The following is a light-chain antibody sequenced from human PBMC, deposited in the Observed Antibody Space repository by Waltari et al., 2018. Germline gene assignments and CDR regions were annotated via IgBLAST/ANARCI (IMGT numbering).Light chain of an antibody. V-gene: IGLV4-69*01. Sequence: QLVLTQSPSASASLGASVKLTCTLSSGHSSYAIAWHQQQPEKGPRYLMKVNRDGSHSKGDGIPDRFSGSSSGAGRYLTISSLQSEDEADYYCQTWGTGIRVFGGGTKLTVL. CDR1: SGHSSYA. CDR3: QTWGTGIRV. J-gene: IGLJ2*01. CDR2: VNRDGSH.